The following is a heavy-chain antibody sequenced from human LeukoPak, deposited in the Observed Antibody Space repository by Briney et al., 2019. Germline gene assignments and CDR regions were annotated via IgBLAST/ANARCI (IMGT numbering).Heavy chain of an antibody. D-gene: IGHD2-2*02. CDR2: IYYSGST. CDR3: ARDCSSTSCYMSGRAFDI. V-gene: IGHV4-59*01. J-gene: IGHJ3*02. CDR1: GGSISSYY. Sequence: PSETLSLTCTVSGGSISSYYWSWIRQPPGKGLEWIGYIYYSGSTNYNPSLKSRVTISVDTSKNQFSLKLSPVTAADTAVYYCARDCSSTSCYMSGRAFDIWGQGTMVTVSS.